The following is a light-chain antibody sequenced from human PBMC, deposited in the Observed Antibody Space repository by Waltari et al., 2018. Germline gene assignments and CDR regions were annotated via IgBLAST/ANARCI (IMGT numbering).Light chain of an antibody. V-gene: IGLV4-69*01. J-gene: IGLJ3*02. Sequence: QLVLTQSPSASASLGASAKLTCTLSRGHSSNVIARLQEQPGKGPRYLMKVNSDGSHSKGDEIPDRFSGSSSGAERYLTISSLQSEDEADYYCQTGGHGTWVFGGGTKLTVL. CDR3: QTGGHGTWV. CDR2: VNSDGSH. CDR1: RGHSSNV.